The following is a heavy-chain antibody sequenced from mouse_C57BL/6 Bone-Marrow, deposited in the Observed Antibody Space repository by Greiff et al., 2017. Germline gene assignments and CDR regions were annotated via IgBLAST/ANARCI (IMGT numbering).Heavy chain of an antibody. Sequence: VQRVESGAELVRPGTSVKMSCKASGYTFTNYWIGWAKQRPGHGLEWIGDIYPGGGYTNYNEKFKGKATLTADKSSSTAYMQLSSLTSEDSAIYYCARGATATVVPYYFDDWGQGTTLTVSS. CDR2: IYPGGGYT. J-gene: IGHJ2*01. V-gene: IGHV1-63*01. CDR1: GYTFTNYW. CDR3: ARGATATVVPYYFDD. D-gene: IGHD1-1*01.